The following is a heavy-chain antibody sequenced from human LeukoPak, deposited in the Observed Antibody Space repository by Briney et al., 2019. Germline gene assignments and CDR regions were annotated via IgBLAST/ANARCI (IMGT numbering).Heavy chain of an antibody. CDR2: VSGSGGST. CDR1: GFTFSSYA. V-gene: IGHV3-23*01. D-gene: IGHD3-22*01. J-gene: IGHJ4*02. Sequence: GSLILSCAASGFTFSSYAMSWVRQAPGKGLEWVSSVSGSGGSTYYADSVKGRFTISRDNSKSTLFLQMNSLRAEDTAVYYCAKSSYYDSSGYYREYYFDYWGQGTLVTVSS. CDR3: AKSSYYDSSGYYREYYFDY.